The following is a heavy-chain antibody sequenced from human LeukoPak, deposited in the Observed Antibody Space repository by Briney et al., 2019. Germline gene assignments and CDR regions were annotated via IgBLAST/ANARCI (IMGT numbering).Heavy chain of an antibody. J-gene: IGHJ4*02. Sequence: SETLSLTCAVYDGSFIGYYWSWIRQPPGKGLEWIGEINHSGSTNYNPSLKSRVTISVDTSKNQFSLKLSSVTAADTAVYYCARGVPYFQNDYWGQGTLVTVSS. CDR2: INHSGST. D-gene: IGHD2-21*01. V-gene: IGHV4-34*01. CDR1: DGSFIGYY. CDR3: ARGVPYFQNDY.